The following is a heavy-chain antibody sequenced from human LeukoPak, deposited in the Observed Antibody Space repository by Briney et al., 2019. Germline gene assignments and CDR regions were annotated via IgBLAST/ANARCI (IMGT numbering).Heavy chain of an antibody. CDR3: ARAYYYDSSGYRNIFDY. V-gene: IGHV3-66*01. J-gene: IGHJ4*02. CDR2: IYSDGTT. D-gene: IGHD3-22*01. Sequence: GGSLTLSCAASGFNIYYYYMSWVRQSTGKGLELVSVIYSDGTTYYTDSVKGRFTISRDNAKNSLYLQMNSLRAEDTAVYYCARAYYYDSSGYRNIFDYWGQGTLVTVSS. CDR1: GFNIYYYY.